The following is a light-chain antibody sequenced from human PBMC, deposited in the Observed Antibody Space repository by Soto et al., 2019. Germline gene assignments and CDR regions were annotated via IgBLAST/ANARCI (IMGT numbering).Light chain of an antibody. Sequence: EIVMTQSPATLSVSPGERATLSCRASQSVSSNLAWYQQKPGQAPRLLIYGASTRATGIPARFSGSGSGTECTHTSSSASPEDFALYYGQQYDNWPPSSFGQGTKLESK. CDR1: QSVSSN. J-gene: IGKJ2*01. CDR2: GAS. V-gene: IGKV3-15*01. CDR3: QQYDNWPPSS.